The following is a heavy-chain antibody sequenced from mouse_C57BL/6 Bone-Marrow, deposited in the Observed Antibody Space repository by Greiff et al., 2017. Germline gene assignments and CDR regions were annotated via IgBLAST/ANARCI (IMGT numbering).Heavy chain of an antibody. CDR3: ARRGSSYYYAMDY. CDR1: GFTFSDYY. Sequence: EVQVVESGGGLVQPGGSLKLSCAASGFTFSDYYMYWVRQTPEKRLEWVAYISNGGGSTYYPDTVQGRFTISRDNAKNTLYLQMSRLKSEDTAMYYCARRGSSYYYAMDYWGQGTSVTVSS. V-gene: IGHV5-12*01. D-gene: IGHD1-1*01. J-gene: IGHJ4*01. CDR2: ISNGGGST.